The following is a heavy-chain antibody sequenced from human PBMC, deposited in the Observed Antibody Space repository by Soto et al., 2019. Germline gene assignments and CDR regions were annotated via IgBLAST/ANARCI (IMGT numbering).Heavy chain of an antibody. CDR3: ASSYDILTGYYHDAFDI. CDR1: GYTFTSYD. D-gene: IGHD3-9*01. V-gene: IGHV1-8*01. CDR2: MNPNSGNT. J-gene: IGHJ3*02. Sequence: ASVKVSCKASGYTFTSYDINWVRQATGQGLEWMGWMNPNSGNTGYAQKFQGRVTMTRNTSISTAYMELSSLRSEDTAVYYCASSYDILTGYYHDAFDIWGQGTMVTVSS.